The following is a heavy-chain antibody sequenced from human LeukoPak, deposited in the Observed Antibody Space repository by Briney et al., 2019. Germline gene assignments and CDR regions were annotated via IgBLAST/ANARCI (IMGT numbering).Heavy chain of an antibody. V-gene: IGHV4-39*01. CDR2: IYYSGST. CDR1: GGSISSSSYY. D-gene: IGHD3-22*01. CDR3: ARLLSYYDSSGYPDY. Sequence: PSETLSLTCTVSGGSISSSSYYWGWIRQPPGKGLEWIGSIYYSGSTYYNPSLKSRVTISVDTSKNQFSLKLSSVTAADTAVYYCARLLSYYDSSGYPDYWGQGTLVTVSS. J-gene: IGHJ4*02.